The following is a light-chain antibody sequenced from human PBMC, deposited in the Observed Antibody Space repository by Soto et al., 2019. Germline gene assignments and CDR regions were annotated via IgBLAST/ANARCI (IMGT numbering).Light chain of an antibody. J-gene: IGKJ1*01. CDR3: QQYGSSPPSWT. CDR1: QSVSSSY. CDR2: GAT. Sequence: ETVLTQSPGTLSLSPGERATLSCRASQSVSSSYLAWYQQKPGQAPRLLIYGATSRATSIPDRLSGSESGTDFTLTISRLEPEDFAVYYCQQYGSSPPSWTFGQGTKVEIK. V-gene: IGKV3-20*01.